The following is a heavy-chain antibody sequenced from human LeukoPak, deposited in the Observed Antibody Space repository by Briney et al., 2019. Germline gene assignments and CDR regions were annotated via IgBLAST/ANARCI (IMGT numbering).Heavy chain of an antibody. CDR3: ARDQRGGTYSDY. D-gene: IGHD1-26*01. CDR1: GFTFSNYY. CDR2: ISSSSTYI. V-gene: IGHV3-21*01. Sequence: GGSLRLSCTTSGFTFSNYYMNWVRQAPGKGLEFVSSISSSSTYIYYADSVKGRFTISRDDAKNSLYLQMNSLRAEDTALFYCARDQRGGTYSDYWGQGTLVTVSS. J-gene: IGHJ4*02.